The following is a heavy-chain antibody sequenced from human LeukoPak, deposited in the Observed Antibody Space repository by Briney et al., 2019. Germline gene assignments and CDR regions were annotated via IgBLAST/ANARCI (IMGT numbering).Heavy chain of an antibody. CDR3: ARPDSSGYYS. CDR1: GGSISSSSYY. Sequence: SETLSLTYTVSGGSISSSSYYWGWIRQPPGKGLEWIGSIYYSGSTYYNPSLKSRVTISVDTSKNQFSLKLSSVTAADTAVYYCARPDSSGYYSWGQGTLVTVSS. V-gene: IGHV4-39*01. D-gene: IGHD3-22*01. CDR2: IYYSGST. J-gene: IGHJ4*02.